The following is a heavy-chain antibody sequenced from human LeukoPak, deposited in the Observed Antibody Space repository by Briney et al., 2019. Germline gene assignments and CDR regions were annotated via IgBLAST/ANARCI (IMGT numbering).Heavy chain of an antibody. V-gene: IGHV1-2*02. D-gene: IGHD3-22*01. CDR3: ARWVITKPLYYYYYMDV. CDR1: GYTFTRYY. CDR2: INPNSGGT. Sequence: GASVKVSCKASGYTFTRYYMHSVRQAPGQALEWMGWINPNSGGTNYAQKLQGRVTITADKSTSTAYMELSSLRSEDMAVYYCARWVITKPLYYYYYMDVWGKGTTVTVSS. J-gene: IGHJ6*03.